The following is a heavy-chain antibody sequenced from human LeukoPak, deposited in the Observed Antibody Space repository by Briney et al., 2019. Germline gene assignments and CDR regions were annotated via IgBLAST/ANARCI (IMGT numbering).Heavy chain of an antibody. V-gene: IGHV4-34*01. Sequence: PSETLSLTCAVYGGSFSGYYWSWIRQPPGKGLEWIGEINHSGSTNYNPSLKSRVTISVDTSKNQFSLKPSSVTAADTAVYYCARGWAYYGSGRPFDYWGQGTLVTVSS. J-gene: IGHJ4*02. CDR3: ARGWAYYGSGRPFDY. D-gene: IGHD3-10*01. CDR1: GGSFSGYY. CDR2: INHSGST.